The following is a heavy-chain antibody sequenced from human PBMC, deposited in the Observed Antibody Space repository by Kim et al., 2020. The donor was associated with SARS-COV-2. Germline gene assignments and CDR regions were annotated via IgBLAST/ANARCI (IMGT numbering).Heavy chain of an antibody. CDR3: ARDHVIAAAEYYFDY. Sequence: GGSLRLSCAASGFTFSSYGMHWVRQAPGKGLEWVAVIWYDGSNKYYADSVKGRFTISRDNSKNTLYLQMNSLRAEDTAVYYCARDHVIAAAEYYFDYWGQGTLVTVSS. CDR2: IWYDGSNK. J-gene: IGHJ4*02. V-gene: IGHV3-33*01. CDR1: GFTFSSYG. D-gene: IGHD6-13*01.